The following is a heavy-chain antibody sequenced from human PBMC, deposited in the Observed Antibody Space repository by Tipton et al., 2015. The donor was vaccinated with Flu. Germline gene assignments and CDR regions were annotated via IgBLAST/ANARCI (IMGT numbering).Heavy chain of an antibody. J-gene: IGHJ6*02. Sequence: LRLSGTVSGGSISSGSYYWSWIRQPAGKGLEWIGRIYTSGSTNYNPSLKSRVTISVDTSKNQFSLKLSSVTAADTAVYYCARGGYSYGYGKNYYYYGMDVWGQGTTVTVSS. CDR3: ARGGYSYGYGKNYYYYGMDV. D-gene: IGHD5-18*01. CDR2: IYTSGST. CDR1: GGSISSGSYY. V-gene: IGHV4-61*02.